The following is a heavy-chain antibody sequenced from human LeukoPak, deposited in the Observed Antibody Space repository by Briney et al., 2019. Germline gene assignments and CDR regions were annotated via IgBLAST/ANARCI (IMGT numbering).Heavy chain of an antibody. V-gene: IGHV1-2*02. Sequence: ASVKVSCKASGYTFTDYYIHWVRQAPGQGPEWMGWINPNGGGTNYGQRFQGRVIMTRDTSINTAYMELSSLRPDDTVVYYCAITTIASSIDWWGQGTLVSVSS. CDR3: AITTIASSIDW. CDR1: GYTFTDYY. J-gene: IGHJ4*02. D-gene: IGHD6-13*01. CDR2: INPNGGGT.